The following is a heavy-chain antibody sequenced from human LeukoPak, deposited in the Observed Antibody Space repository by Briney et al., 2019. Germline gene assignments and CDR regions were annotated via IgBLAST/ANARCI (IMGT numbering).Heavy chain of an antibody. V-gene: IGHV3-7*01. CDR3: ARVGKNGWDFDH. D-gene: IGHD6-19*01. Sequence: PGGSLRLSCAASGFTFSSYEMNWVRQAPGNGLEWVANINEGGNVKFYVDSVKGRFTISRDNTKISLYLQMYSLRAEATAVYYCARVGKNGWDFDHWGQGTLVTVSS. J-gene: IGHJ4*02. CDR1: GFTFSSYE. CDR2: INEGGNVK.